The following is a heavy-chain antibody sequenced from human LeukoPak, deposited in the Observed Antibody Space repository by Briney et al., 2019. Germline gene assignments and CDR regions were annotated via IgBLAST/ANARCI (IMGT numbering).Heavy chain of an antibody. Sequence: GSLRLSCAASGFTFSRYWMNWVRQAPGKGLEWIGEINHSGSTNYNPSLKSRVTISVDTSKNQFSLKLSSVTAADTAVYYCARKRITMVRGVIRRVNDYWGQGTLVTVSS. CDR2: INHSGST. CDR1: GFTFSRYW. V-gene: IGHV4-34*01. J-gene: IGHJ4*02. D-gene: IGHD3-10*01. CDR3: ARKRITMVRGVIRRVNDY.